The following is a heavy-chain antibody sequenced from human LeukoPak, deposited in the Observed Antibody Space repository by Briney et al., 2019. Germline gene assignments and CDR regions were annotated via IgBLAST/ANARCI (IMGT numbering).Heavy chain of an antibody. CDR2: IIPIFGTA. D-gene: IGHD2-2*02. CDR1: GGAFSSYA. CDR3: AREERSQHGTGYAGIPDY. V-gene: IGHV1-69*13. J-gene: IGHJ4*02. Sequence: ASVKVSCKASGGAFSSYAISWVRQAPGRGLEWMGGIIPIFGTANYAQKFQGRVTITADESTSTAYMELSSLRSEDTAVYYCAREERSQHGTGYAGIPDYWGQGTLVTVSS.